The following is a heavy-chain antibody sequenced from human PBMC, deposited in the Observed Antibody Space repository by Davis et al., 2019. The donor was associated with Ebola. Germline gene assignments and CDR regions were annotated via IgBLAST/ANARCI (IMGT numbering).Heavy chain of an antibody. J-gene: IGHJ5*02. CDR2: INHSGST. V-gene: IGHV4-34*01. D-gene: IGHD6-6*01. CDR1: GGSFSGYY. Sequence: PSETLSLTCAVYGGSFSGYYWSWIRQPPGKGLEWIGEINHSGSTNYNPSLKSRVTISVDTSKNQFSLKLSSVTAADTAVYYCARGQKLYSSFPFDPWGQGTLVTVSS. CDR3: ARGQKLYSSFPFDP.